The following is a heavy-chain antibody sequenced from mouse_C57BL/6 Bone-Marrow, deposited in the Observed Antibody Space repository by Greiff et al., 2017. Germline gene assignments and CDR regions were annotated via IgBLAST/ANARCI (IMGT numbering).Heavy chain of an antibody. D-gene: IGHD2-1*01. CDR3: TRDTNCNYPYAMDY. CDR2: ISSGGDYL. Sequence: EVKLVESGAGLVKPGGSLKLSCAASGFTFSSYAMSWVRQTPEKRLEWVAYISSGGDYLYYADTVKGRFTISRDNARNTLYLQMSSLKSEDTAMYYCTRDTNCNYPYAMDYWGQGTSVTVSS. V-gene: IGHV5-9-1*02. J-gene: IGHJ4*01. CDR1: GFTFSSYA.